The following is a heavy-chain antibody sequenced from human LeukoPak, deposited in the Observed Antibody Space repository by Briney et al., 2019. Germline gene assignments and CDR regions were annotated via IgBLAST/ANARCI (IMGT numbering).Heavy chain of an antibody. Sequence: GESLQISCKGSGYSFTSYWIGWVRPMPGKGLEWMGIIYPGDSDTRYSPSFQGQVTISADKSISTAYLQWSSLKASDTAMYYCARQFCSSTSCYKAIDYWGQGTLVTVSS. CDR2: IYPGDSDT. CDR3: ARQFCSSTSCYKAIDY. D-gene: IGHD2-2*02. J-gene: IGHJ4*02. V-gene: IGHV5-51*01. CDR1: GYSFTSYW.